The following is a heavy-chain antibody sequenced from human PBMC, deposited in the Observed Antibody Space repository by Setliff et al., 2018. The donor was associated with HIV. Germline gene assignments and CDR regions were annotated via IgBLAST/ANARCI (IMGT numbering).Heavy chain of an antibody. V-gene: IGHV3-13*01. D-gene: IGHD6-6*01. CDR1: GFAFSDYD. CDR2: IGTGGYT. Sequence: GGSLRLSCATSGFAFSDYDFHWVRQVTGEGLEWVSAIGTGGYTYYADSVKGRFTISRENAKNSLYLQMNNVRAGDTAVYYCTRKLNGHTSSHYYFGLDVWGQGTTVTVSS. CDR3: TRKLNGHTSSHYYFGLDV. J-gene: IGHJ6*02.